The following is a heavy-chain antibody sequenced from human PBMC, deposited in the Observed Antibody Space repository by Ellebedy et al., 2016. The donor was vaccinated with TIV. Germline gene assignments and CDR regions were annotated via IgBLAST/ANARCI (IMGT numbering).Heavy chain of an antibody. CDR2: ISGTGAI. CDR1: GFTFGLYN. V-gene: IGHV3-48*02. J-gene: IGHJ4*02. D-gene: IGHD2-8*01. Sequence: GESLKISCAASGFTFGLYNMNWVRQAPGKGLEWVSFISGTGAIFQADSVKGRFTISRDNARNSLYLQMNRLREEDTAVYYCARDSAIQYEHWGQGTLVTVSS. CDR3: ARDSAIQYEH.